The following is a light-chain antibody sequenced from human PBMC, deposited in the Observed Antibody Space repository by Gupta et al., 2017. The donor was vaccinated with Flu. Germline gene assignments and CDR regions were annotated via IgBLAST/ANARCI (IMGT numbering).Light chain of an antibody. CDR1: QRVNNN. V-gene: IGKV3-15*01. J-gene: IGKJ4*01. CDR2: GAS. Sequence: ELVMTQYPGTLSLSPGERATLSCRASQRVNNNYLAWYQQRPGQAPRLLIYGASARATGIAARFSGSGSGTEFTLTINSLQSEDFAVYYCQQYGNWPLTFGGGTKVEIK. CDR3: QQYGNWPLT.